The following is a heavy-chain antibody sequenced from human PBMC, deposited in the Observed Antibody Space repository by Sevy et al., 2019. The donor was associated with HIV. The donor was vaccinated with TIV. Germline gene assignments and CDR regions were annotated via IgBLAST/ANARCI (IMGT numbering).Heavy chain of an antibody. V-gene: IGHV3-23*01. CDR1: GFTFSSYA. D-gene: IGHD6-19*01. J-gene: IGHJ4*02. CDR2: FTGSGTNT. CDR3: AKDSILVAGHLDY. Sequence: GGSLRLSCAASGFTFSSYAMSWVRQAPGKGLEWVSSFTGSGTNTFYADSVKSRFTISRDNSKNTLYLQMNSLRAEDKAVYYCAKDSILVAGHLDYWGQGTLVTVSS.